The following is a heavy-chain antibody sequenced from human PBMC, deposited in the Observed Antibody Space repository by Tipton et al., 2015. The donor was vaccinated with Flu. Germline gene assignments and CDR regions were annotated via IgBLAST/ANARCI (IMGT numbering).Heavy chain of an antibody. D-gene: IGHD6-25*01. V-gene: IGHV5-51*03. CDR3: VRPATAYNSDDY. J-gene: IGHJ4*02. Sequence: QLVQSGADVKKPGESLKISCKTSGYIFNNYWIGWVRQMPGKGLEWMGMIYPGDSDTRYGPSSQGQVTMSVDNSISTVYLQWSSLETSDTAVYYCVRPATAYNSDDYWGQGILVTVSS. CDR1: GYIFNNYW. CDR2: IYPGDSDT.